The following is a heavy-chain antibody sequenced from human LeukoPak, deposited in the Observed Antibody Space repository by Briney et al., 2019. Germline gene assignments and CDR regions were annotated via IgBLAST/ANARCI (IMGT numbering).Heavy chain of an antibody. CDR1: GFTCSSYA. Sequence: GGSLRLSCAASGFTCSSYAMSWVRQAPGKGLEWVSAISGSGGSTYYADSVKGRFTISRDNSKNTLYLQMNSLRAEDTAVYYCAKGGGLWFGELFDYWGQGTLVTVSS. J-gene: IGHJ4*02. D-gene: IGHD3-10*01. V-gene: IGHV3-23*01. CDR3: AKGGGLWFGELFDY. CDR2: ISGSGGST.